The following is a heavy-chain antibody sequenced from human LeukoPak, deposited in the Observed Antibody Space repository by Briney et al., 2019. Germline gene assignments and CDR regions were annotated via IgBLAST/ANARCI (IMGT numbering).Heavy chain of an antibody. CDR2: ISPNTGAT. Sequence: ASVKVSCKPSGYTFTGYYMHWVRQAPGQGLEWMGWISPNTGATMYAQKFRGRVTLTRDTSIDTGYMELSSLRSDDTAVYYCARDRVGSGWPRPYYFEFWGQGSLVSVSS. CDR1: GYTFTGYY. J-gene: IGHJ4*02. CDR3: ARDRVGSGWPRPYYFEF. V-gene: IGHV1-2*02. D-gene: IGHD6-19*01.